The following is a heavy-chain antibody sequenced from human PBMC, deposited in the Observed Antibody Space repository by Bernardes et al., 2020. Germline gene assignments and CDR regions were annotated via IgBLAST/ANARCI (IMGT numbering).Heavy chain of an antibody. J-gene: IGHJ6*03. CDR3: AKPGRFSFKVEGYYYYYYMDV. CDR1: GFTFSTYA. D-gene: IGHD3-16*02. CDR2: ISYDGSDK. V-gene: IGHV3-30*18. Sequence: GGSLRLSRAASGFTFSTYAMHWVRQAPGKGLEWVTIISYDGSDKYYADSVKGRFTISRDNSKNTLYLQMNSLRVEDTAVYFCAKPGRFSFKVEGYYYYYYMDVWGKGTSVTVSS.